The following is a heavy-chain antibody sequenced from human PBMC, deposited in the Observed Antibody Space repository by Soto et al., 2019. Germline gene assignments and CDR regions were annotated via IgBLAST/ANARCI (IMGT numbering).Heavy chain of an antibody. J-gene: IGHJ5*02. V-gene: IGHV3-23*01. CDR3: AKCYDFWSGYYGSDNWFDP. CDR2: ISGSGGST. D-gene: IGHD3-3*01. CDR1: GFTFSSYA. Sequence: GGSLRLSCAASGFTFSSYAMSWVRQAPGKGLEWVSAISGSGGSTYYADSVKGRFTISRDNSKNTLYLQMNSLRAEDTAVYYCAKCYDFWSGYYGSDNWFDPWGQGTLVTVSS.